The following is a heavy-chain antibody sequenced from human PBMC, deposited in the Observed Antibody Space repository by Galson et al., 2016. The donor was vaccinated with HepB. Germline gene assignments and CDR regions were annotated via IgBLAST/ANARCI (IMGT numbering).Heavy chain of an antibody. Sequence: SETLSLTCAVSGASISNMNWWSWVRQPPGKGLEWIGEISHSGSTNYNPSLKSRVTMSVDKSKNQSSLKLSSVTAADTAVYYCASLDNRRGGEYWGQGSLVTVSS. D-gene: IGHD1-14*01. V-gene: IGHV4-4*02. CDR2: ISHSGST. CDR1: GASISNMNW. CDR3: ASLDNRRGGEY. J-gene: IGHJ4*02.